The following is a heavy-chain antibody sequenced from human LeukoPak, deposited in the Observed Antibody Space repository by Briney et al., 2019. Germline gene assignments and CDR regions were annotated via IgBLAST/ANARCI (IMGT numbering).Heavy chain of an antibody. CDR3: AREGATDYYFDS. J-gene: IGHJ4*02. CDR2: ISDYSGNT. V-gene: IGHV1-18*01. CDR1: GYSLSSNG. D-gene: IGHD4-11*01. Sequence: ASVKVSCKASGYSLSSNGISWARQAPGQGLEWMGWISDYSGNTKYAQNFQDRVTLTTDRSTNTAYMELRSLRSDDTAVYYCAREGATDYYFDSWGQGTLVTVSS.